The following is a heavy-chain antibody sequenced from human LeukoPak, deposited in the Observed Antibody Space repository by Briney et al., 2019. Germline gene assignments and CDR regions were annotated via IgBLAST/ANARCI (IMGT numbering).Heavy chain of an antibody. V-gene: IGHV3-23*01. CDR3: AKYTSGTSYRGLDQ. CDR2: IIGSAVNT. CDR1: GFSFSTHA. J-gene: IGHJ4*02. Sequence: GGSLRLSCAASGFSFSTHAMSWVRQAPGKGLEWVSTIIGSAVNTYYADSVKGRFTISRDDSKNTVYLQMNSLRAEDTAVYSCAKYTSGTSYRGLDQWGQGTLVTVSS. D-gene: IGHD3-10*01.